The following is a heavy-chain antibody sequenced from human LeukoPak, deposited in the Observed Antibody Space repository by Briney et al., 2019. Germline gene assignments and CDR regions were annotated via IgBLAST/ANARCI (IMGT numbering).Heavy chain of an antibody. CDR2: IYHSGST. D-gene: IGHD2-2*01. CDR1: GYSISSGYY. Sequence: SETLSLTCTVSGYSISSGYYWGWIRQPPGKGLEWIGSIYHSGSTYYNPSLKSRVTISVDTSKNQFSLKLSSVTAADTAVYYCARNPLGNCSSASCLRYWYFDLWGRGTLVTVSS. J-gene: IGHJ2*01. CDR3: ARNPLGNCSSASCLRYWYFDL. V-gene: IGHV4-38-2*02.